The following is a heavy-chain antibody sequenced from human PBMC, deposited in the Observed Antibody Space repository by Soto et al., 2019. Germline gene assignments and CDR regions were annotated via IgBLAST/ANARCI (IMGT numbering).Heavy chain of an antibody. CDR2: IYYGGST. D-gene: IGHD3-9*01. Sequence: PSETLSLTCTVSGGSISDYYWSWIRQPPGKGLEWIGSIYYGGSTNSNPSLESRVTISLDTSKNQFSLKLSSVTAADTAVYYCAGTIEYYFDYWGQGTLVTVSS. V-gene: IGHV4-59*01. CDR1: GGSISDYY. CDR3: AGTIEYYFDY. J-gene: IGHJ4*02.